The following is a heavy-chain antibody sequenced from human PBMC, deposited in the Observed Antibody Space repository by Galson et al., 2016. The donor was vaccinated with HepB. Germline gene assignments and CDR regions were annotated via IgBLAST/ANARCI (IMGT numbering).Heavy chain of an antibody. V-gene: IGHV3-49*03. CDR2: IRSKTYGGTT. J-gene: IGHJ4*02. CDR3: SGGGGLRCSSSSCYLFYHSYFDY. D-gene: IGHD2-2*01. CDR1: GFIFGDFA. Sequence: SLRLSCATSGFIFGDFAMNWFRQAPGKGLEWVGFIRSKTYGGTTEYAASVKGRFTISRADSKSIAHLQMNSLKIEDTAVYFCSGGGGLRCSSSSCYLFYHSYFDYWGQGSLVTVSS.